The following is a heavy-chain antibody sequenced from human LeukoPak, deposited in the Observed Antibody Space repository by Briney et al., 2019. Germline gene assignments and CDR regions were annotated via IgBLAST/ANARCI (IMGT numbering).Heavy chain of an antibody. J-gene: IGHJ6*03. Sequence: ASVKVSCKASGGTFSSYAISLVRQAPGQGLEWMGGIIPIFGAANYAQKFQGRVTITADESTSTAYMELSSLRSEDTAVYYCARSYADYDFWSGPLNGHYYYYIDVWGKGTTVTVSS. CDR2: IIPIFGAA. V-gene: IGHV1-69*01. CDR1: GGTFSSYA. CDR3: ARSYADYDFWSGPLNGHYYYYIDV. D-gene: IGHD3-3*01.